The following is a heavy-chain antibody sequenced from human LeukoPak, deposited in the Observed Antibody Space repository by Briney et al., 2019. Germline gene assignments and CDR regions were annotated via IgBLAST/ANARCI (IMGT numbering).Heavy chain of an antibody. CDR1: GFTFSSYS. CDR3: ARVSVRIFESFDY. Sequence: GGSLRLSCAASGFTFSSYSMNWVRQAPGKGLEWVSSISSSSSYIYYADSVKGRFTIVRDNAKNPLNLQMKSLRAGHTAVYYCARVSVRIFESFDYWGQGTLVTVSS. D-gene: IGHD3-3*01. J-gene: IGHJ4*02. V-gene: IGHV3-21*01. CDR2: ISSSSSYI.